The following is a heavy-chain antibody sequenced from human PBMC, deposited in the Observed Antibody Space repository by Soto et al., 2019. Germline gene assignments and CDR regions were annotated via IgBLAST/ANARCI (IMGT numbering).Heavy chain of an antibody. CDR1: GFTFSDYA. Sequence: QVQLVESGGGVVQPGRSLRLSCAASGFTFSDYALHWVRQAPGKGLEWVAGISSDGSSKYYADSVKGRFTISRDNSRNTLYLQMNSLRVEVTAVYYCAREYSSGWLYGMDVWGQGTTVTVS. CDR3: AREYSSGWLYGMDV. V-gene: IGHV3-30-3*01. D-gene: IGHD6-19*01. CDR2: ISSDGSSK. J-gene: IGHJ6*02.